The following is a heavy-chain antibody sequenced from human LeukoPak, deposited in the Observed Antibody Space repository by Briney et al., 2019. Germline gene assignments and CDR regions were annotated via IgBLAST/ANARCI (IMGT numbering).Heavy chain of an antibody. CDR1: GGTFSSYA. Sequence: SVKVSCKASGGTFSSYAISWVRQAPGQGLEWMGRIIPNLGIANYAQKFQGRVTITADKSTSTAYMELSSLRSDDTAVYYCARDRRLVRGDGMDVWGQGTTVTVSS. J-gene: IGHJ6*02. D-gene: IGHD6-19*01. V-gene: IGHV1-69*04. CDR2: IIPNLGIA. CDR3: ARDRRLVRGDGMDV.